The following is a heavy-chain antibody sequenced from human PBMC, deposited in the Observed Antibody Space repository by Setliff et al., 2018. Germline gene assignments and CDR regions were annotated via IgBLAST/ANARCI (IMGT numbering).Heavy chain of an antibody. CDR3: ARDGFEIVVVPAAIYYYYYMDV. Sequence: ASVKVSCKASGFTLTSYPIHWVRQAPGQRLEWMGWINPDNGNRKYSQRFQGRVTITRDTSASTAYMEPSSLRSEDTAVYYCARDGFEIVVVPAAIYYYYYMDVWGKGTTVTVSS. V-gene: IGHV1-3*01. D-gene: IGHD2-2*01. CDR2: INPDNGNR. CDR1: GFTLTSYP. J-gene: IGHJ6*03.